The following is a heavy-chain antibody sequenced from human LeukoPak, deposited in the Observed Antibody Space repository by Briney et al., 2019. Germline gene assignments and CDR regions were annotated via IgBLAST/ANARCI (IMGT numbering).Heavy chain of an antibody. CDR1: GYTFTSYG. D-gene: IGHD6-6*01. CDR3: ASHIVAAQFDY. CDR2: ISTYNGNT. Sequence: ASVKVSFKASGYTFTSYGISWVRQAPGQGLEWMGWISTYNGNTNYAQKLQDRVTMTTDTSTSTAYMELRSLRSDDTAVYYCASHIVAAQFDYWGQGTLVTVSS. V-gene: IGHV1-18*01. J-gene: IGHJ4*02.